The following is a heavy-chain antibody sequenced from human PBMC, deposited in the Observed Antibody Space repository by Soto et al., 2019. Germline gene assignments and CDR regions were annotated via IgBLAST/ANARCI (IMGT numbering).Heavy chain of an antibody. Sequence: GGSLRLSCTASGFTFGDYAMSWFRQAPGKGLEWVGFIRSKAYGGTTEYAASVKGRFTISRDDSKSIAYLQMNSLKTEDTAVYYCTRDAVLRWYNNWLDPWGQGTIVTVYS. CDR1: GFTFGDYA. CDR3: TRDAVLRWYNNWLDP. V-gene: IGHV3-49*03. D-gene: IGHD4-17*01. J-gene: IGHJ5*02. CDR2: IRSKAYGGTT.